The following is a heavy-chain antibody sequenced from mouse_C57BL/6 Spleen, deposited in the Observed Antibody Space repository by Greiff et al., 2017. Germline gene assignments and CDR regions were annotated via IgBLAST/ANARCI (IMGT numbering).Heavy chain of an antibody. Sequence: DVHLVESGGGLVQPKGSLKLSCAASGFSFNTYAMNWVRQAPGKGLEWVARIRSKSNNYATYYADSVKDRFSISRDDSESMLYLQMNNLKTEDTAMYYCVRSPNFGYFDVWGTGTTVTVSS. CDR2: IRSKSNNYAT. V-gene: IGHV10-1*01. CDR1: GFSFNTYA. J-gene: IGHJ1*03. CDR3: VRSPNFGYFDV.